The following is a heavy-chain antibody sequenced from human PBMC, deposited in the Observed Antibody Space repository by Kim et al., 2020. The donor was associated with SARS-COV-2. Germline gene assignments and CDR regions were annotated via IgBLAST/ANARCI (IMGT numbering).Heavy chain of an antibody. CDR3: ARDDYGGNWDAFDI. V-gene: IGHV1-46*01. J-gene: IGHJ3*02. Sequence: AQKFQGRVTMTRDTSTSTVYMELSSLRSEDTAVYYCARDDYGGNWDAFDIWGQGTMVTVSS. D-gene: IGHD4-17*01.